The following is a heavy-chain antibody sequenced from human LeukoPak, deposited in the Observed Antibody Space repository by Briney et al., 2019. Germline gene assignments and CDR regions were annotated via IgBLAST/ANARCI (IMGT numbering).Heavy chain of an antibody. CDR2: LTNNGGSGGVT. V-gene: IGHV3-23*01. D-gene: IGHD3-22*01. Sequence: GGSLRLSCAASGFTFSTYAMSWVRQAPGKGLEWVSALTNNGGSGGVTYYADSVKGRFIISRDNSKSTLYLQLSSLRAEDTAVYYCAKAMSTDHYDSRGFYRVDFDSWGQGTLVTVSS. J-gene: IGHJ4*02. CDR3: AKAMSTDHYDSRGFYRVDFDS. CDR1: GFTFSTYA.